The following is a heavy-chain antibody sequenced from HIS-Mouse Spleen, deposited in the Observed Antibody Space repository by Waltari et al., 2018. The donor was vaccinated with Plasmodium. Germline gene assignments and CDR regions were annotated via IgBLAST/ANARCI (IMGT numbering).Heavy chain of an antibody. Sequence: EVQLVESGGGLVQPGGSVGLSCAASVFTFRSYWMSWVRQAPGKGLEWVTNIKQDGSEKYYVDSVKGRFTISRDNAKNSLYLQMNSLRAEDTAVYYCASSWYWYFDLWGRGTLVTVSS. CDR2: IKQDGSEK. CDR1: VFTFRSYW. J-gene: IGHJ2*01. V-gene: IGHV3-7*01. D-gene: IGHD6-13*01. CDR3: ASSWYWYFDL.